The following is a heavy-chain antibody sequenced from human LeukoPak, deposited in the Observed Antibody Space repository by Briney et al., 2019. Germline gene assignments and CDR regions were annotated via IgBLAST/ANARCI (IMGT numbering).Heavy chain of an antibody. J-gene: IGHJ4*02. D-gene: IGHD2-15*01. V-gene: IGHV3-64*01. CDR3: ARAGYCSGGSCYGSDY. Sequence: GGSLRLSCIASGFTFSSYAMHWVRQAPGKGLEYVSGISINGGSTHYANSVKGRFTISRDNSKNTLYLQMGSLRAEDMGVYYCARAGYCSGGSCYGSDYWGQGTLVSVSS. CDR1: GFTFSSYA. CDR2: ISINGGST.